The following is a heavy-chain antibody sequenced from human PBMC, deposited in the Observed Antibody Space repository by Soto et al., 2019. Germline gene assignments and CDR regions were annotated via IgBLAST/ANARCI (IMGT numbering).Heavy chain of an antibody. J-gene: IGHJ4*02. Sequence: PGGSLRRSCAASGFTFSSYEMNWVRQAPGKGLEWVSYISSSGSTIYYADTVKGRFTISRDNAKNSLFLQMNSLRAEDTAVYYCASLYSYRSGSFDYWGQGTLVTVSS. CDR2: ISSSGSTI. CDR1: GFTFSSYE. CDR3: ASLYSYRSGSFDY. V-gene: IGHV3-48*03. D-gene: IGHD5-18*01.